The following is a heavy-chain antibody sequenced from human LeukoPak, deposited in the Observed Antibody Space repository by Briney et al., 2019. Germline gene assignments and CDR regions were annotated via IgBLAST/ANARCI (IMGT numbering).Heavy chain of an antibody. J-gene: IGHJ4*02. V-gene: IGHV3-9*01. Sequence: GGSLRLSCAASGFTFDDYAMHWVRQAPGKGLEWVSGISWNSGSIGYADSVKGRFTISRDNAKNTLYLQMKTLRVDDTAVYYCARDKGSSGWNEFDYWGQGTLVSVSS. CDR1: GFTFDDYA. D-gene: IGHD6-19*01. CDR2: ISWNSGSI. CDR3: ARDKGSSGWNEFDY.